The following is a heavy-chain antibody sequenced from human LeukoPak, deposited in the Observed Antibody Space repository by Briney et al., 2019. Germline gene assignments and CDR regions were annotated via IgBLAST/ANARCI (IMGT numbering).Heavy chain of an antibody. D-gene: IGHD2/OR15-2a*01. CDR3: LPLLSRPYVEDGFDI. V-gene: IGHV3-11*06. CDR2: ISSSSSYT. CDR1: GFTFSDYY. Sequence: PGGSLRLSCTPSGFTFSDYYMSWIRQSPGKGREGVSYISSSSSYTKYADSVKGRFTISRDNARNSLYLQMNSLRAEDTAVYYCLPLLSRPYVEDGFDIWGQGTMVTVSS. J-gene: IGHJ3*02.